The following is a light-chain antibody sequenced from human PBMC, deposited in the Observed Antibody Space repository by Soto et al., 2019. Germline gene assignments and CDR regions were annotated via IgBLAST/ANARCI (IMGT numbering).Light chain of an antibody. CDR2: DVS. CDR3: SSYTSSSTLE. CDR1: SSDVGGYNY. J-gene: IGLJ2*01. Sequence: QSALTQPASVSGSPGQSITISCTGTSSDVGGYNYVSWYQQHPGKAPKLMIYDVSNRPSGVSNRFSGSKSGNTASLTISGLQAEDEAYYYCSSYTSSSTLEVGGGTKLTVL. V-gene: IGLV2-14*01.